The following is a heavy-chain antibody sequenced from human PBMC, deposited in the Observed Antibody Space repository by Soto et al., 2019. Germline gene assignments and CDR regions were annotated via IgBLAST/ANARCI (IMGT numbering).Heavy chain of an antibody. J-gene: IGHJ5*02. CDR1: GFTFTSYA. D-gene: IGHD3-9*01. CDR3: AKAWGYDILTDYRNRFDP. V-gene: IGHV3-23*01. Sequence: GGSLRLSCAASGFTFTSYAMSWVRQAPGKGLEWVSGISGGGGSTHYADSMKGRFTISRDNSKNTLYLQMNSLRAEDTAVYYCAKAWGYDILTDYRNRFDPWGQGTLVTVSS. CDR2: ISGGGGST.